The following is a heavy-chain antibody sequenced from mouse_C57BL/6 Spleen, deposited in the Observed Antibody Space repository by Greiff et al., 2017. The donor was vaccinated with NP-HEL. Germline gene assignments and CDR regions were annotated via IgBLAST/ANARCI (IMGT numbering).Heavy chain of an antibody. CDR3: ARGGTGWYFEV. CDR1: GYTFTSYW. V-gene: IGHV1-55*01. J-gene: IGHJ1*03. D-gene: IGHD4-1*01. Sequence: VQLQQPGAELVKPGASVKMSCKASGYTFTSYWITWVKQRPGQGLEWIGDIYPGSGSTNYNEKFKSKATLTGDTSSSTAYMQLSSLTSEDSAVYYCARGGTGWYFEVWGTGTTVTVSS. CDR2: IYPGSGST.